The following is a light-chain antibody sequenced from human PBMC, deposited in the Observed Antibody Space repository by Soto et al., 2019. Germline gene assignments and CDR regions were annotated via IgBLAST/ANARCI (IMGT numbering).Light chain of an antibody. CDR2: DAS. J-gene: IGKJ4*01. CDR3: QQRSDWPLT. Sequence: DIVLTQSPATLSLSPGEGVTLSCRASQSVNSYLAWYQQKPGQAPRLLIYDASNRATGIPARFSASGSGTDFTLAISSLEREDFAVYYCQQRSDWPLTFGGGTKVVI. V-gene: IGKV3-11*01. CDR1: QSVNSY.